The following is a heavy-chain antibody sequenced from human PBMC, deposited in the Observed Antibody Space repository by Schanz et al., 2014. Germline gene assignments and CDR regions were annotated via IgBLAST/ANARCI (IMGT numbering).Heavy chain of an antibody. CDR3: TRDRGALINHNDALDL. V-gene: IGHV3-30*03. D-gene: IGHD3-16*01. CDR2: ISYDGTNE. J-gene: IGHJ3*01. CDR1: GFNFKAYA. Sequence: AQLLESGGGLVQPGGSLRLSCAASGFNFKAYAMSWVRQAPGKGLEWVAVISYDGTNEYYAESVRGRFTISRDNSKNTVYLQMNSLRSEDTAVYYCTRDRGALINHNDALDLWGQGTMVSVSS.